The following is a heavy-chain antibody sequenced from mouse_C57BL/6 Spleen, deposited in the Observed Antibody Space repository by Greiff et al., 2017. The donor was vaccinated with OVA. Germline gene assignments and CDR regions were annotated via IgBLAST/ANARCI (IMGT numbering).Heavy chain of an antibody. CDR2: IDPSDSYT. Sequence: QVQLQQPGAELVMPGASVKLSCKASGYTFTSYWMHWVKQRPGQGLEWFGEIDPSDSYTNYNQKFKGKSTLTVDKSSSTAYMQLSSLTSEDSAVYYCARRGYDYDVGYFDVWGTGTTVTVSS. J-gene: IGHJ1*03. CDR1: GYTFTSYW. CDR3: ARRGYDYDVGYFDV. V-gene: IGHV1-69*01. D-gene: IGHD2-4*01.